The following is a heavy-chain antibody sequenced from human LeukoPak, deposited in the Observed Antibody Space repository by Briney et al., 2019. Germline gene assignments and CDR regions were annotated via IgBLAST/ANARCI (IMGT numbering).Heavy chain of an antibody. CDR3: AREKSIATFDP. CDR2: IIPTFGTP. V-gene: IGHV1-69*13. CDR1: GGTFSNYA. Sequence: SVKVSCKASGGTFSNYAINWVRQAPGQGLEWMGGIIPTFGTPNYAQEFQDRATITADESSSTAYMELSSLRSEDSAVYYCAREKSIATFDPWGQGTLVTVSS. D-gene: IGHD6-6*01. J-gene: IGHJ5*02.